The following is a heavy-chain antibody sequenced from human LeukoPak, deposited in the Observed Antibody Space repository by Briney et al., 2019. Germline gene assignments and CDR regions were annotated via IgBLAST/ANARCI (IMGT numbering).Heavy chain of an antibody. V-gene: IGHV4-4*02. J-gene: IGHJ6*02. CDR2: IYHSGST. Sequence: SGTLSLTCAVSGGSISSSNWWSWVRQPPGKGLEWIGKIYHSGSTNYNPSLKSRVTISVDKSKNQFSLKLSSVTAADTAVYYCARLDIVVVVAATDSDYYYGMDVWGQGTTVTVSS. D-gene: IGHD2-15*01. CDR1: GGSISSSNW. CDR3: ARLDIVVVVAATDSDYYYGMDV.